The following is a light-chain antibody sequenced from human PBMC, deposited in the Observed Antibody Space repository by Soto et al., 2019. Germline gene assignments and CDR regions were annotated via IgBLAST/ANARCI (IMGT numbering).Light chain of an antibody. CDR3: SSYTSSNTFYV. Sequence: QSALTQPASVSGSPGQSITISCTGTSSDVGGYYYVSWYQHHPGKAPKPMIYQVSNRPSGVSNRFSGSKSGNTASLTISGLQAEDEADYYCSSYTSSNTFYVFGTGTKVTVL. J-gene: IGLJ1*01. CDR1: SSDVGGYYY. V-gene: IGLV2-14*01. CDR2: QVS.